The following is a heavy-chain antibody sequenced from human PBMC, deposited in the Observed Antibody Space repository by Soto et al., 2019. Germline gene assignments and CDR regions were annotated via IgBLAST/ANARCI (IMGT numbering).Heavy chain of an antibody. D-gene: IGHD3-10*01. Sequence: PGGSLRLSCAASGFTFSSYGMHWVRQAPGKGLEWVAVIWYDGSNKYYADSVKGRFTISRDNSKNTLYLQMNSLRAEDTAVYYCARDRKMVRGVIIPKNHCDAFDIWGQGTMVTVSS. J-gene: IGHJ3*02. CDR3: ARDRKMVRGVIIPKNHCDAFDI. CDR2: IWYDGSNK. V-gene: IGHV3-33*01. CDR1: GFTFSSYG.